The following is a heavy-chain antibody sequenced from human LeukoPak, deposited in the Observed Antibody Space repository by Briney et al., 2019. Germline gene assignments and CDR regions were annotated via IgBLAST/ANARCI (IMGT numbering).Heavy chain of an antibody. V-gene: IGHV3-64*01. D-gene: IGHD3-3*01. CDR2: ISSNGGSS. J-gene: IGHJ4*02. Sequence: QTGGSLRLSCGASGFTFSSYAMHWVRQAPGKGLEYVSAISSNGGSSYYANSVKGRFTISRDNSKNTLYLQMGSLRAEGMAVYYCARHGHYDFWSGYSLDYWGQGTLVTVSS. CDR1: GFTFSSYA. CDR3: ARHGHYDFWSGYSLDY.